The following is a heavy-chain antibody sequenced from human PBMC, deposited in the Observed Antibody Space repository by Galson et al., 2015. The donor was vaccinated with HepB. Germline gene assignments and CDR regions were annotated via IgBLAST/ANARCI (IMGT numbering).Heavy chain of an antibody. Sequence: QSGAEVKKPGESLRISCKGSGYIFTSFWITWVRLMPGKGLECMGRIDPRDSYINYSPSFQGHVTISADKSFTTAYLQGSSLRASDTAIYYCARFRSDSDTFDLWGQGTMVTV. CDR2: IDPRDSYI. V-gene: IGHV5-10-1*01. CDR1: GYIFTSFW. CDR3: ARFRSDSDTFDL. J-gene: IGHJ3*01. D-gene: IGHD2-21*02.